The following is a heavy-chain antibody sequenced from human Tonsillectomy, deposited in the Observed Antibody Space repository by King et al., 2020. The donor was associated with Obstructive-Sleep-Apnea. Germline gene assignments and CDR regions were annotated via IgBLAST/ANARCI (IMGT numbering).Heavy chain of an antibody. D-gene: IGHD6-19*01. CDR2: ISDNGAT. Sequence: VQLVESGGGLVKPGGSLRLSCAASGFTFSSAWMSWVRQAPGKGLEWVGRISDNGATDYAAPVKDRFTISRDDSKNTLYLQMNSLQTEDTAVYFCTRGPIGCYFDCWGQGTLVTVSS. J-gene: IGHJ4*02. CDR3: TRGPIGCYFDC. V-gene: IGHV3-15*01. CDR1: GFTFSSAW.